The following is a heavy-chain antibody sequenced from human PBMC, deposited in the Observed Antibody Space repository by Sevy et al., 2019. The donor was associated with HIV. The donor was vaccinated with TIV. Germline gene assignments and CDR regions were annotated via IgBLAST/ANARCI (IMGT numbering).Heavy chain of an antibody. CDR1: GFTFSSYG. Sequence: GGSLILSCAASGFTFSSYGMHWVRQAPGKGLEWVAFIRYDGSNKYYADSVKGRFTISRDNSKNTLYLQMNSLRAEDTAVYYCAKDDYGDYYYGMDVWGQGTTVTVSS. CDR3: AKDDYGDYYYGMDV. V-gene: IGHV3-30*02. D-gene: IGHD4-17*01. CDR2: IRYDGSNK. J-gene: IGHJ6*02.